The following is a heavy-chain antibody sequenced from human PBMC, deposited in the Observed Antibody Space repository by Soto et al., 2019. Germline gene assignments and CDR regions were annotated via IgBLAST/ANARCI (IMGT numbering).Heavy chain of an antibody. D-gene: IGHD4-17*01. V-gene: IGHV4-31*03. CDR3: ARGRYGDPDY. CDR2: IYYSGST. CDR1: GGSISSGGYY. J-gene: IGHJ4*02. Sequence: SETLSLTCTVSGGSISSGGYYWSWIRQHPGKGLEWIGYIYYSGSTYYNPSLKSRVTISVDTSKNQFSLKLSSVTAADTAVYYCARGRYGDPDYWGQGTLVNVSS.